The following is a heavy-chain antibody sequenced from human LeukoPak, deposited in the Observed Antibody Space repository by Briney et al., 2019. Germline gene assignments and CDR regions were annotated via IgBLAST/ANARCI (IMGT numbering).Heavy chain of an antibody. D-gene: IGHD3-3*01. Sequence: PGGSLRLSCAASGFTFSSYWMSWVRQAPGKGLEWVANIKQDGSEKYYVDSVKGRFTISRDNAKNSLYLQMNSLRAEDTAVYYCAREHYDFWSGYYGYGGQGTLVTVSS. CDR1: GFTFSSYW. J-gene: IGHJ4*02. CDR3: AREHYDFWSGYYGY. CDR2: IKQDGSEK. V-gene: IGHV3-7*01.